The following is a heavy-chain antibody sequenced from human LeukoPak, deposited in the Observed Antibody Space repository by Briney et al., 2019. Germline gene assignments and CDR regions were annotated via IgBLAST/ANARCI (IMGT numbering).Heavy chain of an antibody. CDR3: AREAYCGGDCYFDY. CDR1: GSSFTSYW. CDR2: IYPGDSDT. V-gene: IGHV5-51*01. J-gene: IGHJ4*02. D-gene: IGHD2-21*02. Sequence: GESLKISCKGSGSSFTSYWIGWVRPMPGKGPEWMGIIYPGDSDTRYSPSFQGQVTISADKSISTAYLQWSSLKASDTAMYYCAREAYCGGDCYFDYWGQGTLVTVSS.